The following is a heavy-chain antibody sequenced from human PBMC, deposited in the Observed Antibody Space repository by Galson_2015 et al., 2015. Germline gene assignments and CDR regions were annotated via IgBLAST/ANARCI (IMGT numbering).Heavy chain of an antibody. D-gene: IGHD2-8*02. CDR1: GFTFSNAW. Sequence: SLRLSCAASGFTFSNAWMSWVRQAPGKGLEWVGRIKSKTDGGTTDYAAPVKGRFTISRDDSKNTLYLQMNSLKTEDTAVYYCTTVTRIVLVVYAVDYWGQGTLVTVSS. V-gene: IGHV3-15*01. J-gene: IGHJ4*02. CDR2: IKSKTDGGTT. CDR3: TTVTRIVLVVYAVDY.